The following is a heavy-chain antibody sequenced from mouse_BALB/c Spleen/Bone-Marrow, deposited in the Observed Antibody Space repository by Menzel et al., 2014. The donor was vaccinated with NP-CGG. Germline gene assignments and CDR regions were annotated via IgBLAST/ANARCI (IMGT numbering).Heavy chain of an antibody. V-gene: IGHV1-63*02. D-gene: IGHD2-10*02. J-gene: IGHJ2*01. Sequence: QVQLQQSGAELVRPGTSVKISCKASGYTFTNYWLSWVKQRPGHGLEWIGDIYPGGGYTNFNERFKGKATLTADTSSSTAYMQLSSLTSEDSAVYFCAREEYGNYDRFNDYWGQGTTLTVSS. CDR1: GYTFTNYW. CDR2: IYPGGGYT. CDR3: AREEYGNYDRFNDY.